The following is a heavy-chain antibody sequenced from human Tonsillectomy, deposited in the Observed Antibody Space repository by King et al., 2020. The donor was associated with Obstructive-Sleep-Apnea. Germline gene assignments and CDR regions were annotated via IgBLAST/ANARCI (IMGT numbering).Heavy chain of an antibody. V-gene: IGHV4-39*07. D-gene: IGHD6-13*01. Sequence: QLQESGPGLVKPSETLSLTCTVSGGSISSSSYYWGWIRQPPGKVLEWIGSIYYSGSTYYNPSPKSRVTISLETSKNQFSLKLSSVTAADTAVYYCARKAFYSSSWYHVYYYYGMDVWGQGTTVTVSS. J-gene: IGHJ6*02. CDR2: IYYSGST. CDR3: ARKAFYSSSWYHVYYYYGMDV. CDR1: GGSISSSSYY.